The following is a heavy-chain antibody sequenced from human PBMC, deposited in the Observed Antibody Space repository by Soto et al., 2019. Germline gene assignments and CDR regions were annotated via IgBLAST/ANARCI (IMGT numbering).Heavy chain of an antibody. Sequence: PGGSLRLSCSASGFIFSSYDMHWVRQGPGKGLEWVSAIGTTGDTNYAGSVKGRFTISRENAKNSLYLQMNSPRAGDTAIYFCARAIGPTLFDYWGQGALVTVSS. V-gene: IGHV3-13*04. D-gene: IGHD3-22*01. CDR1: GFIFSSYD. J-gene: IGHJ4*02. CDR2: IGTTGDT. CDR3: ARAIGPTLFDY.